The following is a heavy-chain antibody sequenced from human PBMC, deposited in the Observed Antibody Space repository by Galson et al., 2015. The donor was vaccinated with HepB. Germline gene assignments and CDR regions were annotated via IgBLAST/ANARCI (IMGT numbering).Heavy chain of an antibody. CDR3: ARLAARPDDYYYYYMDV. J-gene: IGHJ6*03. CDR2: INPNSGGT. CDR1: GYTFTGYY. D-gene: IGHD6-6*01. Sequence: SVKVSCKASGYTFTGYYMHWVRQAPGQGLEWMGWINPNSGGTNYAQEFQGRVTMTRDTSISTAYMELSRLRSDDTAVYYCARLAARPDDYYYYYMDVWGKGTTITVSS. V-gene: IGHV1-2*02.